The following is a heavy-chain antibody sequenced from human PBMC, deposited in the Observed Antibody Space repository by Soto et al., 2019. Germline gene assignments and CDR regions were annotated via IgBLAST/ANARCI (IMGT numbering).Heavy chain of an antibody. Sequence: QPGGSLRLSCAASGFTFSSYAMSWVRQAPGKGLEWVSAISGSGGSTYYADSVKGRFTISRDNSKNTLYLQMNSLRAEDTAVYYCAKMLIAVAVYYYGMDVWGQGTTVTVSS. D-gene: IGHD6-19*01. J-gene: IGHJ6*02. CDR3: AKMLIAVAVYYYGMDV. CDR2: ISGSGGST. V-gene: IGHV3-23*01. CDR1: GFTFSSYA.